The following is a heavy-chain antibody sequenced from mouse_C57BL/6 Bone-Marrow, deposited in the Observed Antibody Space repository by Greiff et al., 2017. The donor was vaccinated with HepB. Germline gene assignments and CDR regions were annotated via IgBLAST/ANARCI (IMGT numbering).Heavy chain of an antibody. CDR3: TRGVGWLSYYFDY. J-gene: IGHJ2*01. CDR1: GYTFTDYE. CDR2: IDPETGGT. D-gene: IGHD2-3*01. V-gene: IGHV1-15*01. Sequence: VQLQQSGAELVRPGASVTLSCKASGYTFTDYEMHWVKQTPVHGLEWIGAIDPETGGTAYNQKFKGKAILTADKSSSTAYMELRSLTSEYSAVYYCTRGVGWLSYYFDYWGQGTTLTVSS.